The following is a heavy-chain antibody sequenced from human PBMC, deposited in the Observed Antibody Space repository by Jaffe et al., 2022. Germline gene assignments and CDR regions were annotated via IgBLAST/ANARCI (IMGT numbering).Heavy chain of an antibody. J-gene: IGHJ3*02. V-gene: IGHV1-2*02. CDR3: ARDSHYSGYKRGGAFDI. Sequence: QVQLVQSGAEVKKPGASVKVSCKASGYTFTGYYMHWVRQAPGQGLEWMGWINPNSGGTNYAQKFQGRVTMTRDTSISTAYMELSRLRSDDTAVYYCARDSHYSGYKRGGAFDIWGQGTMVTVSS. CDR2: INPNSGGT. D-gene: IGHD3-22*01. CDR1: GYTFTGYY.